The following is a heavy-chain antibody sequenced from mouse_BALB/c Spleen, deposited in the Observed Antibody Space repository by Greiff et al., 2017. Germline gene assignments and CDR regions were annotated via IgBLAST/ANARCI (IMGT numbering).Heavy chain of an antibody. CDR1: GYTFTSYW. Sequence: VQLQQPGSELVRPGASVKLSCKASGYTFTSYWMHWVKQRPGQGLEWIGRIDPANGNTKYDPKFQGKATITADTSSNTAYLQLSSLTSEDTAVYYCARGYRYDFAYWGQGTLVTVSA. J-gene: IGHJ3*01. CDR2: IDPANGNT. V-gene: IGHV14-1*02. D-gene: IGHD2-14*01. CDR3: ARGYRYDFAY.